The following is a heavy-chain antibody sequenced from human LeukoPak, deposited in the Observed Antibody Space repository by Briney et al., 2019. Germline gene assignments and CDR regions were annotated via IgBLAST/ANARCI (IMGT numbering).Heavy chain of an antibody. V-gene: IGHV1-18*01. J-gene: IGHJ4*02. D-gene: IGHD6-19*01. CDR1: GYTFTSYG. CDR3: ARTPVRSGWLIDY. Sequence: ASVKVSCTASGYTFTSYGISWVRQAPGQGLEWMGWISAYNGNRNYAQKLPGRVTMTTDTSASTAYMELRSLRSDDTAVYYCARTPVRSGWLIDYWGQGTMVTVSS. CDR2: ISAYNGNR.